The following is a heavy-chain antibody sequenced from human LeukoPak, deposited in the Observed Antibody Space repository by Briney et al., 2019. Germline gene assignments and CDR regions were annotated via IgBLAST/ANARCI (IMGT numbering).Heavy chain of an antibody. Sequence: PGGSLRLSCAASGFTFSSYWMHWVRQAPGEGPVWVSRITGDGSSTSYADSVKGRFTISRDNAKNTLYLQMNSLRAEDTALYYCVRLYAYWGQGTLVTVSS. J-gene: IGHJ4*02. D-gene: IGHD2/OR15-2a*01. CDR2: ITGDGSST. V-gene: IGHV3-74*01. CDR1: GFTFSSYW. CDR3: VRLYAY.